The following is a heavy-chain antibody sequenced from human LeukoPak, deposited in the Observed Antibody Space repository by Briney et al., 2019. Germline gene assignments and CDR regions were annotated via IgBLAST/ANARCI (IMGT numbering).Heavy chain of an antibody. J-gene: IGHJ4*02. D-gene: IGHD7-27*01. Sequence: GGSLRLSCAASGFTFSSYGMYWVRQAPGKGLEWVAVIWFDGSNKYYADSVKGRFTISRDNSKNTLFLQMNSLRAEDTAVYYCARGETGESHFDYWGQGTLVTVSS. CDR1: GFTFSSYG. CDR3: ARGETGESHFDY. CDR2: IWFDGSNK. V-gene: IGHV3-33*07.